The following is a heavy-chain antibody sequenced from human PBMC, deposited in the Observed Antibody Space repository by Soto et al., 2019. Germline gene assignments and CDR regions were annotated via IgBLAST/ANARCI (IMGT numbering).Heavy chain of an antibody. J-gene: IGHJ4*02. D-gene: IGHD6-6*01. CDR3: ARHRGVSLAARPDFDY. Sequence: PSETLSLTCAVSGYPISSGYYWGWIRQPPGKGLEWIGIIHHSGSTYYNPSLRSRITISVDTSKNQFSLKLSSVTAADTAVYYCARHRGVSLAARPDFDYWGQGTLVTVSS. CDR2: IHHSGST. V-gene: IGHV4-38-2*01. CDR1: GYPISSGYY.